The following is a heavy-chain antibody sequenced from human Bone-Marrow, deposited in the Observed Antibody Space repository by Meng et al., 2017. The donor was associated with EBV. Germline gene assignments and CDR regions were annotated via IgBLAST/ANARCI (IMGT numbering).Heavy chain of an antibody. Sequence: EVQLVESGGGLVQPGGSLILSCVASGFTFSSYAMRWIRQAPGKGLQWVSTIGEKGNTYYTDSVKGRFTISRDKSKNTLYLQMSSLKVEDTAVYYCVKKIEVGVTSGFDYWGQGTLGTVSS. CDR3: VKKIEVGVTSGFDY. V-gene: IGHV3-23*04. D-gene: IGHD1-26*01. CDR1: GFTFSSYA. J-gene: IGHJ4*02. CDR2: IGEKGNT.